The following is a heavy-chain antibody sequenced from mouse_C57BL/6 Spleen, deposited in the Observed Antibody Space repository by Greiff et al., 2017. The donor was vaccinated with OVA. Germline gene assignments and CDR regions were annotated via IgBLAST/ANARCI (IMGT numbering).Heavy chain of an antibody. D-gene: IGHD1-1*01. CDR2: ISSGSSTI. J-gene: IGHJ4*01. Sequence: EVKVVESGGGLVKPGGSLKLSCAASGFTFSDYGMHWVRQAPGKGLEWVAYISSGSSTIYYADTVKGRFTISRDNAKNTLFLQMTSLRSEDTAMYYCARDDSSYYYAMDYWGQGTSVTVSS. V-gene: IGHV5-17*01. CDR3: ARDDSSYYYAMDY. CDR1: GFTFSDYG.